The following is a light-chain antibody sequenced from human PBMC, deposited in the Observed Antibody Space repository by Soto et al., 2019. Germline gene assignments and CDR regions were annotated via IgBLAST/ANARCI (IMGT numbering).Light chain of an antibody. CDR2: KAS. J-gene: IGKJ1*01. V-gene: IGKV1-5*03. CDR3: QHYNNYPWT. Sequence: DIQMTQSPSIPSASVGDRVTITCRASQSISSWLAWYQQKPGKAPNLLIYKASQLENGVPSSFSGSGSGTEFTLTISSLQPGDFATYYCQHYNNYPWTVGQGTKVDSK. CDR1: QSISSW.